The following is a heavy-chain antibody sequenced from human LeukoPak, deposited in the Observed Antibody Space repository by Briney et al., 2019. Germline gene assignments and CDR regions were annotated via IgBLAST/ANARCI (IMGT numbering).Heavy chain of an antibody. CDR2: ISAYNGKT. V-gene: IGHV1-18*04. D-gene: IGHD6-13*01. CDR3: ARDLIRYSSSWYWFDP. CDR1: GYTFTSYG. J-gene: IGHJ5*02. Sequence: AASVKVSCKASGYTFTSYGISWVRQAPGQGLEWMGWISAYNGKTDYAQKLQGRVTMTTDTSTSTAYMELRSLRSDDTAVYYCARDLIRYSSSWYWFDPWGQGTLVTVSS.